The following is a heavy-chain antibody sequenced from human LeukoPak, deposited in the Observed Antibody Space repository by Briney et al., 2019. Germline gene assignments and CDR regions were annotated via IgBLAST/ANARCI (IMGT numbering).Heavy chain of an antibody. CDR3: AKSQYCSSTSCYGPFDP. CDR1: GFTFSSYA. CDR2: ISGGGGST. V-gene: IGHV3-23*01. Sequence: GGSLRLSCAASGFTFSSYAMSWVRQAPGKGLEWVSGISGGGGSTFYADSVKGRFTISRDNSRNTLYLQMNSLRAEDTAVYYCAKSQYCSSTSCYGPFDPWGQGTLVTVSS. D-gene: IGHD2-2*01. J-gene: IGHJ5*02.